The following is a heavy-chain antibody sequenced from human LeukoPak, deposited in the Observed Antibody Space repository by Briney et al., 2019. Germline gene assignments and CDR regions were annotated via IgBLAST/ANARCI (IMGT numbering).Heavy chain of an antibody. V-gene: IGHV4-30-4*01. J-gene: IGHJ5*02. CDR3: ARGLRGIMIRGAITDLNWFDA. D-gene: IGHD3-10*01. CDR2: IYHSGST. Sequence: SQTLSLTCTVSGGSISSGDYFWTWIHQPPGKGLEWIGYIYHSGSTHYNSSLKSRLTISVGTSKNQFSLKLSSVTAADTAVYYCARGLRGIMIRGAITDLNWFDAWGQGTLVIVSS. CDR1: GGSISSGDYF.